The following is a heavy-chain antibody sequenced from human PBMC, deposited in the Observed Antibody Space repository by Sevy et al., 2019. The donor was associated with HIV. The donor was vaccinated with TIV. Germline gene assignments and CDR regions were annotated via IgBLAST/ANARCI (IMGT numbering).Heavy chain of an antibody. CDR2: ISHDGNYK. CDR1: GFTFDNYG. J-gene: IGHJ4*02. CDR3: ARLFSCGGDCYYLDS. Sequence: GGSLRLSCVASGFTFDNYGFHWVRQAPGKGLEWVAVISHDGNYKNYADSVKVRFTISRDNFKNTLYLQMSGLRLEDMAVYFCARLFSCGGDCYYLDSWGQGALVTVSS. V-gene: IGHV3-30-3*01. D-gene: IGHD2-21*02.